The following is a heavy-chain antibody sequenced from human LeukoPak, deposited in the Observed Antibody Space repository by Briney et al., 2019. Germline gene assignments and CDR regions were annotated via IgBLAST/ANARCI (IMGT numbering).Heavy chain of an antibody. CDR2: ISSSGSTT. J-gene: IGHJ6*02. Sequence: GGSLRLSCAASGFTFSVYYMSWVRQAPGEGLEWLSYISSSGSTTYYADSVRDRFTISRDNAKNSLYLQMNSLRAEDTAVYYCARDSGWFTHYYGMDVWGQGTTVTVSS. CDR1: GFTFSVYY. CDR3: ARDSGWFTHYYGMDV. V-gene: IGHV3-11*04. D-gene: IGHD6-19*01.